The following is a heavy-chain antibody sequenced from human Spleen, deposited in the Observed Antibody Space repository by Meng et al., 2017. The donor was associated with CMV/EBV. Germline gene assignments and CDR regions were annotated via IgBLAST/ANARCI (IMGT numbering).Heavy chain of an antibody. CDR2: IRAIGAT. CDR1: GFPFHTYT. V-gene: IGHV3-23*01. J-gene: IGHJ4*02. Sequence: SGFPFHTYTMSWVRQAPGAVLECVSSIRAIGATYYADSVKGRFTISRDNSRNTLYLQMNSLRAEDTAIYYCAKVPTYLNILTGFPVDYWGQGTLVTVSS. CDR3: AKVPTYLNILTGFPVDY. D-gene: IGHD3-9*01.